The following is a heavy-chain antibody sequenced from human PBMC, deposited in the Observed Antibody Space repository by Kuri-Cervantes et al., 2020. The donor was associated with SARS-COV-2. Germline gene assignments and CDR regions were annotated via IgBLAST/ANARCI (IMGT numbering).Heavy chain of an antibody. Sequence: GESLKISCAASGFTFSSYEMNWVRQAPGKGLEWVSYISSSGSAIYYADSVKGRFTISRDNAENMLFLQMNSLRAEDTAVYYCVRDGDHWNFDYWGQGTLVTVSS. V-gene: IGHV3-48*03. J-gene: IGHJ4*02. CDR2: ISSSGSAI. D-gene: IGHD1-1*01. CDR1: GFTFSSYE. CDR3: VRDGDHWNFDY.